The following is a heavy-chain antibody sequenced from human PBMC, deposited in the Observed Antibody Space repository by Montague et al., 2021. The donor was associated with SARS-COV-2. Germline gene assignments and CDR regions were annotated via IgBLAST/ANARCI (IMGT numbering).Heavy chain of an antibody. Sequence: PALVKPTQTLTLTCTFSGFSLSTSGMRVSWIRQPPGKALEWLTLIDWDDDKYYSTSLKTRLTISKDTSKSQVVLTMTNMDPVDTATYYCARSYGTTVVTRAFDYWGQGTLVTVSS. CDR1: GFSLSTSGMR. V-gene: IGHV2-70*01. CDR2: IDWDDDK. D-gene: IGHD4-23*01. CDR3: ARSYGTTVVTRAFDY. J-gene: IGHJ4*02.